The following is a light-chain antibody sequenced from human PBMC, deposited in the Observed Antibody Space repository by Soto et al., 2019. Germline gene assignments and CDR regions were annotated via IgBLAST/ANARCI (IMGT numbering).Light chain of an antibody. CDR2: GAS. CDR1: HSVSHN. CDR3: QQYNNSPPRT. Sequence: EIEMTQSPATMSVSPGERVTLSCRASHSVSHNLAWYQQRFGQAPRLLIYGASVRATGVPARFSGSGSGTEFTLTITNVQSEDFAVYYCQQYNNSPPRTFGQGTKVEVK. V-gene: IGKV3-15*01. J-gene: IGKJ1*01.